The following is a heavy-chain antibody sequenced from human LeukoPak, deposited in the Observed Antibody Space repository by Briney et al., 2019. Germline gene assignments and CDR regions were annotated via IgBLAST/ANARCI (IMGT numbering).Heavy chain of an antibody. D-gene: IGHD3-10*01. J-gene: IGHJ5*02. Sequence: SETLSLTCTVSGGSIISPIYYWGWIRQPPGKGLEWIGNIYSNGSAYFNPSLKSRGTISVDTSKNEFSLKLTSVTAADTAIYYCARGGYYGSGNDFRFDPWGQGTLVTVSS. CDR2: IYSNGSA. V-gene: IGHV4-39*07. CDR3: ARGGYYGSGNDFRFDP. CDR1: GGSIISPIYY.